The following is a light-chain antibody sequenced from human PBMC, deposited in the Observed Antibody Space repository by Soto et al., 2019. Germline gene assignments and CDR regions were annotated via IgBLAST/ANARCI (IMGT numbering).Light chain of an antibody. CDR3: QQRVHWLT. CDR2: EVS. V-gene: IGKV3-11*01. CDR1: QSVSAY. J-gene: IGKJ4*01. Sequence: EVVLTQSPASLSLSPGERATLSCRASQSVSAYLAWYQQKAGQAPRLLIYEVSNRAPGIPARFTGSGSGTDFTLTISSLEPEDSAVYYCQQRVHWLTFGGGTKVEIK.